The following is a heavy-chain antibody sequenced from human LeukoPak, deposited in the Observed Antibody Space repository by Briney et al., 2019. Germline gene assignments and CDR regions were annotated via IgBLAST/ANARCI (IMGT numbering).Heavy chain of an antibody. J-gene: IGHJ4*02. CDR2: ISAYNGNT. CDR3: ARDLFTLGGVIATKSLDY. D-gene: IGHD3-16*02. Sequence: ASVKVSCKASGYTFTSYGISWVRQAPGQGLEWMGWISAYNGNTNYAQKLQGRVTMTTDTSTSTADMELRSLRSDETAVYYCARDLFTLGGVIATKSLDYWGQGTLVTVSS. V-gene: IGHV1-18*01. CDR1: GYTFTSYG.